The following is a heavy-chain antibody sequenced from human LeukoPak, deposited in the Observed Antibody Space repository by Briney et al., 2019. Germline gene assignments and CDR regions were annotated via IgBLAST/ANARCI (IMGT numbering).Heavy chain of an antibody. D-gene: IGHD4-23*01. Sequence: GGSLRLSCTASGFTFGDYAMSWVRQAPGKGLVWVSRIKSDGSSTNYADSVKGRFTISRDNAQNTLYLQMNSLRAEDTAVYYCARDAFGGRADSWCQGTLVTVSS. CDR2: IKSDGSST. CDR3: ARDAFGGRADS. V-gene: IGHV3-74*01. CDR1: GFTFGDYA. J-gene: IGHJ4*02.